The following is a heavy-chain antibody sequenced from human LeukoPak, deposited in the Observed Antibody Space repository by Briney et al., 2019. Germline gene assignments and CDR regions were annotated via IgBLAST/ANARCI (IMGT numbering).Heavy chain of an antibody. Sequence: GGSLRLSCAASGLTFSNAWMSWVRQTPGKGLEWVGRIISKSDGGTIDYAAPVKGRFIISRDDSKDTLYLQMNGLKTEDTAVYYCNRALSYYGMDVWGRGTTVTVSS. CDR2: IISKSDGGTI. CDR3: NRALSYYGMDV. D-gene: IGHD3-16*01. V-gene: IGHV3-15*01. J-gene: IGHJ6*02. CDR1: GLTFSNAW.